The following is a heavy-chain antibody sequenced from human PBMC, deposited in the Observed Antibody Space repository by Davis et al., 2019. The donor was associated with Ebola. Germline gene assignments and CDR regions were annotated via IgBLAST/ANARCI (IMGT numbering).Heavy chain of an antibody. CDR2: IYYSGST. D-gene: IGHD5-12*01. CDR1: GGSISSSSYY. J-gene: IGHJ4*02. Sequence: PSETLSLTCTVSGGSISSSSYYWGWIRQPPGKGLEWIGSIYYSGSTYYNPSLKSRVTISVDTSKNQFSLKLSSVTAADTAVYYCARAYSGYDPYFSPFDYWGQGTLVTVSS. CDR3: ARAYSGYDPYFSPFDY. V-gene: IGHV4-39*07.